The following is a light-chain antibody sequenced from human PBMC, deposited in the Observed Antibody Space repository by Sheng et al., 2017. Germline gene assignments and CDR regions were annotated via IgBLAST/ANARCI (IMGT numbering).Light chain of an antibody. V-gene: IGKV1-39*01. CDR2: AAS. J-gene: IGKJ2*01. CDR3: QQSYSTLMYT. CDR1: QSISSY. Sequence: DIQMTQSPSSLSVSVGDRVTITCRASQSISSYLSWYQQKPGKAPKLLIYAASSLQSGVPSRFSGSGSGTDFTLTISTLQPEDFATYYCQQSYSTLMYTFGQGTKLEIK.